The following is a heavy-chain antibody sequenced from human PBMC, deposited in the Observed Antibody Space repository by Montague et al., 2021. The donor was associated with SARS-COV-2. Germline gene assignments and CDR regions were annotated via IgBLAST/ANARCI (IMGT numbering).Heavy chain of an antibody. CDR2: INHSANT. V-gene: IGHV4-34*01. J-gene: IGHJ6*02. CDR3: ASGIYPSGSYYNRYYYGLNI. Sequence: SETLSLTCAVYGGSLSGYYWSWIRQPPEKGLEWIGEINHSANTKXNPSLKSPVTISIDTSKNQFSRKMTSVTAADTATYYCASGIYPSGSYYNRYYYGLNIWGPGTTVIVSS. D-gene: IGHD3-10*01. CDR1: GGSLSGYY.